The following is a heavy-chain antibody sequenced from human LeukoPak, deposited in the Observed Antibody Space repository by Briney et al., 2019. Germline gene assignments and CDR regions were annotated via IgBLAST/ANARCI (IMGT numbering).Heavy chain of an antibody. D-gene: IGHD2-2*01. J-gene: IGHJ3*02. V-gene: IGHV4-39*01. CDR3: ARKYCSSTSCYFPAFDI. CDR1: GGSISSSSYY. CDR2: IYYSGST. Sequence: SETLSLTCTVSGGSISSSSYYWGWIRQPPGKGLEWIGSIYYSGSTYYNPSLKSRVTISVDTSKNQFSLKLSSVTAADTAAYYCARKYCSSTSCYFPAFDIWGQGTMVTVSS.